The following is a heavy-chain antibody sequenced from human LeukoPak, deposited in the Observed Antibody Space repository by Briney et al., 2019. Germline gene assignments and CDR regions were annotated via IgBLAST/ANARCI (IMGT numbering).Heavy chain of an antibody. V-gene: IGHV1-2*02. Sequence: ASVKVSCKASGYTFTGYYMHWVRQAPGQGLEWMGWINPNSGGTNYAQKFQGRVTMTRDTSISTAYMELSRLRSDDTAVYYCARPLLAVAGTTNWFDPWGQGTLVTVSS. J-gene: IGHJ5*02. CDR3: ARPLLAVAGTTNWFDP. D-gene: IGHD6-19*01. CDR1: GYTFTGYY. CDR2: INPNSGGT.